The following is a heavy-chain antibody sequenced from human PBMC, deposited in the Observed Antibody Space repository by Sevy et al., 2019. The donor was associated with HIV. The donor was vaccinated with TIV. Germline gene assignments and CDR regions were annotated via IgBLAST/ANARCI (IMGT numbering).Heavy chain of an antibody. J-gene: IGHJ4*02. CDR2: ISYDGSNK. CDR1: GFTFSSYD. CDR3: AKEIWVSHGY. Sequence: GGSLRLSCAASGFTFSSYDMHWVRQAPGKGLEWVAVISYDGSNKYYADSVKGRFTISRDSSKNTLYLQMNSLRAEGTAVYYCAKEIWVSHGYWGQGTLVTVSS. D-gene: IGHD2-15*01. V-gene: IGHV3-30*18.